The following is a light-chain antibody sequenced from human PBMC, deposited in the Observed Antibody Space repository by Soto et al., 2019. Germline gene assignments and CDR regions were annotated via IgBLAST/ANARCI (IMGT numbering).Light chain of an antibody. CDR1: QSINYY. V-gene: IGKV1-39*01. CDR3: QQTYNTPQT. CDR2: AAS. Sequence: DIQMTQSPSSLSASVGDRVTITCRASQSINYYLNWYQQRPGKAPKLLIYAASNLQSGVPSRFSGSGSGTDFTLTISSLQPEDFATYYCQQTYNTPQTFGQGTKLEIK. J-gene: IGKJ2*01.